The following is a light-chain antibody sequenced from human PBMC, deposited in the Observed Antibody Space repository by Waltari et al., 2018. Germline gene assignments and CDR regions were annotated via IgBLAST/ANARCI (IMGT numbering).Light chain of an antibody. CDR2: KYS. V-gene: IGLV3-25*03. CDR1: ALPQQY. J-gene: IGLJ2*01. CDR3: QSADSSGTFVV. Sequence: SYELTQPPSVSVSPGQTARITCSGDALPQQYAYWYQQKPGQAQLLVIYKYSERPSGIPERFSGSSSGTTVTLTISGVQAEDEADYYCQSADSSGTFVVFGGGTKLTVL.